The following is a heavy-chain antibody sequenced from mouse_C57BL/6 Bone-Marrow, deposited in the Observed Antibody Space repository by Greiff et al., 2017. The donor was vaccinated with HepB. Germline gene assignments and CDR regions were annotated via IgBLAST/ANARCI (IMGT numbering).Heavy chain of an antibody. Sequence: EVKLVESGGGLVQPGGSMKLSCAASGFTFSDAWMDWVRQSPEKGLEWVAEIRNKANNHATYYAESVKGRFTISRDDSKSSVYLQMNSLRAEDTGIYYCTRQGLRHWYFDVWGTGTTVTVSS. CDR3: TRQGLRHWYFDV. V-gene: IGHV6-6*01. CDR1: GFTFSDAW. D-gene: IGHD2-4*01. CDR2: IRNKANNHAT. J-gene: IGHJ1*03.